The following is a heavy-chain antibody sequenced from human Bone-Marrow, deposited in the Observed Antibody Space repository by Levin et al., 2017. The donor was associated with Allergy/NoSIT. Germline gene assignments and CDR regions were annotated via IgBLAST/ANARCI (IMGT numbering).Heavy chain of an antibody. D-gene: IGHD5-12*01. J-gene: IGHJ4*02. V-gene: IGHV4-59*02. CDR2: MFYRGSS. Sequence: SQTLSLTCNVSGASVTRNYWSWIRQPPGKGLEWIGYMFYRGSSTYNPSLKSRVTLSMDTSKNQFSLKLTSVTAADTAVYYCARGLATIEFDYWGQGVQVAVSS. CDR3: ARGLATIEFDY. CDR1: GASVTRNY.